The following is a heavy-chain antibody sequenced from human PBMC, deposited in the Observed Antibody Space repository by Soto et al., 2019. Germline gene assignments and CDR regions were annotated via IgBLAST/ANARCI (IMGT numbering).Heavy chain of an antibody. CDR1: GFTFINYA. J-gene: IGHJ4*02. D-gene: IGHD1-1*01. V-gene: IGHV1-3*01. Sequence: ASVKVSCKASGFTFINYAMHLVRQAPGQRPEWMGWINAGNGDTKYSEKFRGRVTITRDASASTAYMELSSLRSEDTAVYNCARGRWTQTTADYYLDYWGQGTRVTVSS. CDR3: ARGRWTQTTADYYLDY. CDR2: INAGNGDT.